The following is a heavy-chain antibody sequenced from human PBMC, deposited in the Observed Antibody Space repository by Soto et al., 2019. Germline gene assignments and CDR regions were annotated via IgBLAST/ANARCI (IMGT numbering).Heavy chain of an antibody. D-gene: IGHD4-17*01. CDR1: GFTFSSYA. CDR3: AKDRSVTPSFWYYYYMDV. Sequence: GGSLRLSCAASGFTFSSYAMKWVRQAPGKGLEWVSLIGESGTPTYYADSVKGRFTISRDNSKNTLYLQMNSLRAEHTAVYYCAKDRSVTPSFWYYYYMDVWVKGTTVTVSS. J-gene: IGHJ6*03. CDR2: IGESGTPT. V-gene: IGHV3-23*01.